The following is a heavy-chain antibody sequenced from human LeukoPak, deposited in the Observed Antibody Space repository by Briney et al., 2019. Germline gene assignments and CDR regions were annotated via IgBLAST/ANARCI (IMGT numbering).Heavy chain of an antibody. Sequence: PGGSLRLSCAASGFTFSSYWMSWVRQAPGKGLEWVANIKQDGSEKYYVDSVKGRFTISRDNSKNTVYLQMNSLRGEDTAVYYCARGRNVDTSMVNDYWGQGTLVTVSS. V-gene: IGHV3-7*01. CDR1: GFTFSSYW. J-gene: IGHJ4*02. CDR2: IKQDGSEK. D-gene: IGHD5-18*01. CDR3: ARGRNVDTSMVNDY.